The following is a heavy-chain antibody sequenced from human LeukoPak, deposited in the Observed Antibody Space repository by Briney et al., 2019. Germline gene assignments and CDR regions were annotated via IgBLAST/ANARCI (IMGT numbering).Heavy chain of an antibody. V-gene: IGHV3-9*01. J-gene: IGHJ3*02. CDR3: AKDIGAVAGYAFDI. CDR2: ISWNSGSV. CDR1: GFTFDDYA. D-gene: IGHD6-19*01. Sequence: GRSLRLSCAASGFTFDDYAMHWVRQAPGKGLEWVSGISWNSGSVGYADSVKGRFTISRDNAKNSLYLQMNSLRAEDTALYYCAKDIGAVAGYAFDIWGQGTMVTVSS.